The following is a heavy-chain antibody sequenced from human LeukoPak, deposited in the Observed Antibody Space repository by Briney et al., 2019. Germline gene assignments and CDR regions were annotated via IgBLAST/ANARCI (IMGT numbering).Heavy chain of an antibody. V-gene: IGHV4-39*07. CDR3: REAFCPSSDCSAS. J-gene: IGHJ5*02. CDR2: LYYRGAT. D-gene: IGHD2-21*02. CDR1: GGSIDSTTFY. Sequence: PSESLSLTCNVSGGSIDSTTFYWGWIRQPPGKGLEWIGNLYYRGATYQNPSLKSRVTISVDTSKNQLSLKMNSVTAADTAVYYCREAFCPSSDCSASWGQGTLVTVSS.